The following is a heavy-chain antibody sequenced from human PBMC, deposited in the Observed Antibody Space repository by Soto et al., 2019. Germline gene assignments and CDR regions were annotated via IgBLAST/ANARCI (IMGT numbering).Heavy chain of an antibody. CDR3: ARVRGYSYGSPFDY. Sequence: LSLTCAVSGGSTSSGGYSWSWIRQPPGKGLEWIGYIYHSGSTYYNPSLKSRVTISVDRSKNQFSLKLSSVTAADTAVYYCARVRGYSYGSPFDYWGQGTLVTVSS. CDR2: IYHSGST. V-gene: IGHV4-30-2*01. D-gene: IGHD5-18*01. J-gene: IGHJ4*02. CDR1: GGSTSSGGYS.